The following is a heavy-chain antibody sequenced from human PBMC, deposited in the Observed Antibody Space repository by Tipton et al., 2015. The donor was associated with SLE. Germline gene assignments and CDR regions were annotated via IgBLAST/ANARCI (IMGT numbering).Heavy chain of an antibody. V-gene: IGHV4-59*13. D-gene: IGHD6-19*01. Sequence: TLSLTCSVSGDSMSSYYWSWIRQPPGKGLEWIGYIYYSGSTNYNPSLKSRVTISVDTSKNQFSLKLSSVTAADTAVYYCARLLGPPGYSSALFDYWGQGTLVTVSS. CDR1: GDSMSSYY. CDR2: IYYSGST. J-gene: IGHJ4*02. CDR3: ARLLGPPGYSSALFDY.